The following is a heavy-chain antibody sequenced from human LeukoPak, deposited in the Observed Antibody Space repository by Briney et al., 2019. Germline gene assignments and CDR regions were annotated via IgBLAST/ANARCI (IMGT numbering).Heavy chain of an antibody. Sequence: GGSLRLSCEASGFILSRYSMNWVRQAPGKGLEWVSSVSTSSSYIYYADSVKGRFTISRDNAKKSLYLLMNSLRAEDTAVYYCARDLGWFGEEPYNWFDPWGQGTLVTVSS. CDR1: GFILSRYS. CDR2: VSTSSSYI. D-gene: IGHD3-10*01. J-gene: IGHJ5*02. V-gene: IGHV3-21*01. CDR3: ARDLGWFGEEPYNWFDP.